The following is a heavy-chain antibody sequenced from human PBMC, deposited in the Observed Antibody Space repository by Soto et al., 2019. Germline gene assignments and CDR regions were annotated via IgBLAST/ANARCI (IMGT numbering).Heavy chain of an antibody. CDR3: ARGWGRIFDX. CDR2: INHSGST. D-gene: IGHD7-27*01. CDR1: GGSFSGYY. V-gene: IGHV4-34*01. J-gene: IGHJ4*01. Sequence: QVQLQQWGAGLLKPSETLSLTCAVYGGSFSGYYWNWIRQPPGKGLEWIGEINHSGSTNYNPSLKSRVTLSVDTSKNQFSLKLSSVTAADTAVYYCARGWGRIFDXWGXXXXVTVSS.